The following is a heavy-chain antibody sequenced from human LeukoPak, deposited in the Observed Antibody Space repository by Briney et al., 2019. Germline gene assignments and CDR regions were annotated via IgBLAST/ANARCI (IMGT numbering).Heavy chain of an antibody. D-gene: IGHD6-19*01. CDR2: IIPIFGTA. CDR1: GGTFSSYA. Sequence: GASVKVSCKASGGTFSSYAISWVRQAPGQGLEWMGGIIPIFGTANYAQKFQGRVTITTDESTSTAYMELSSLRSEDTAVYYCARDHNSSGWGFDYWGQGTLVTVSS. J-gene: IGHJ4*02. V-gene: IGHV1-69*05. CDR3: ARDHNSSGWGFDY.